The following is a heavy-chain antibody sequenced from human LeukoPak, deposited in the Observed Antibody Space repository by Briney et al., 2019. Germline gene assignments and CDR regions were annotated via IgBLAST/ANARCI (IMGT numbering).Heavy chain of an antibody. V-gene: IGHV3-33*01. Sequence: PGGSLRLSCAASGFTFSSYGMHWVRQAPGKGLEWVAVIWYDGSNKYYADSVKGRFTISRDNSKNTLYLQMNSLRAEDTAVYYCARERSSVRITMMAEDYYGMDVWGQGTTVTVSS. CDR1: GFTFSSYG. J-gene: IGHJ6*02. D-gene: IGHD3-22*01. CDR2: IWYDGSNK. CDR3: ARERSSVRITMMAEDYYGMDV.